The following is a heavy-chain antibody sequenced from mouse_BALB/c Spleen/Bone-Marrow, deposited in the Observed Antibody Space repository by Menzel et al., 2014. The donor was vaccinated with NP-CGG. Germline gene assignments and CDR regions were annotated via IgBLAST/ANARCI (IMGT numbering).Heavy chain of an antibody. CDR3: ARHYRYYFDY. D-gene: IGHD2-14*01. J-gene: IGHJ2*01. Sequence: QVQLQQSGAELAKPGASVKMSCKASGYTFXSYWMHWVKQRPGQGLEWIGYINPSTGYTEYNQKFKDKATLTADKSSSTVYMQLSSLTSEDSAVYYCARHYRYYFDYWGQGTTLTVSS. CDR1: GYTFXSYW. V-gene: IGHV1-7*01. CDR2: INPSTGYT.